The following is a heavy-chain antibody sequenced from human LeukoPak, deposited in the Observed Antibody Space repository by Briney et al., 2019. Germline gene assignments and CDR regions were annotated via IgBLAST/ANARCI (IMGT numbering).Heavy chain of an antibody. CDR2: IYYSGST. CDR3: ARRYNWNDRWD. D-gene: IGHD1-1*01. CDR1: GGSISSTNYY. Sequence: SETLSLTCTVSGGSISSTNYYWGWIRQPPGKGLEWIGSIYYSGSTYYNPSLKSRLTISLDASKNQFSLRLSSVTAADTAFYYCARRYNWNDRWDWGQGTLVTVSP. J-gene: IGHJ4*02. V-gene: IGHV4-39*07.